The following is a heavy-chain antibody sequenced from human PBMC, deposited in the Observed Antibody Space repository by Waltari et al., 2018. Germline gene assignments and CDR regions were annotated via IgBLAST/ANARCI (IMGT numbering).Heavy chain of an antibody. CDR1: GGSISSYY. Sequence: QVQLQESGPGLVKPSETLSLTCTVSGGSISSYYWSWIRQPAGKGLEWIGRIYTSGSTNYNPSPKSRVTMSVDTSKNQFSLKLSSVTAADTAVYYCARGHYYDSRRSGYYYMDVWGKGTTVTISS. CDR3: ARGHYYDSRRSGYYYMDV. V-gene: IGHV4-4*07. J-gene: IGHJ6*03. D-gene: IGHD3-22*01. CDR2: IYTSGST.